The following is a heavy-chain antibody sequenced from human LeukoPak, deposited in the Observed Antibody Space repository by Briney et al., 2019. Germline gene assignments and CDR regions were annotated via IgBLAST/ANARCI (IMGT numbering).Heavy chain of an antibody. D-gene: IGHD6-25*01. CDR3: AREGSGSWTRVAY. V-gene: IGHV4-34*01. Sequence: SETLSLTCTVYGGSFSGYYWSWLRQPPGKGLEWIGEINHSGGTNYNPSLKSRVTISVDTSKNQFSLKLTSVTAADTAVYYCAREGSGSWTRVAYWGQGTLVTVSS. J-gene: IGHJ4*02. CDR2: INHSGGT. CDR1: GGSFSGYY.